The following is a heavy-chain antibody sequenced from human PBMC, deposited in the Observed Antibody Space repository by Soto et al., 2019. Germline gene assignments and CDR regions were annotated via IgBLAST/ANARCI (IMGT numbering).Heavy chain of an antibody. V-gene: IGHV4-39*01. CDR2: IYYSGTT. D-gene: IGHD3-9*01. CDR3: ARHRGYYDILTVYYTELNFDY. J-gene: IGHJ4*02. Sequence: PSETLSLTCTVSGGSISSSSYYWGWIRQPPGKGLEWIGSIYYSGTTYYNPSLKSRVTISVDTSKNQFSLKLSSVTAADTAVYYCARHRGYYDILTVYYTELNFDYWGQGTLVTVSS. CDR1: GGSISSSSYY.